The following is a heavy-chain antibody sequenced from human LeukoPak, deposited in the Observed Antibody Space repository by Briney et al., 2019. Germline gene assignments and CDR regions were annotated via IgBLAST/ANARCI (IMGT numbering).Heavy chain of an antibody. CDR2: INWNGGST. Sequence: PGGSLRLSCAASGFTFDDYGMSWGHQAPGKGLEWVSGINWNGGSTGYADSVKGRFTISRDNSKNTLSLQMDSLRAEDTAVYYCAKMGDFGDFVVGSSFLDYWGQGTLVTVSS. V-gene: IGHV3-20*04. CDR1: GFTFDDYG. D-gene: IGHD4-17*01. J-gene: IGHJ4*02. CDR3: AKMGDFGDFVVGSSFLDY.